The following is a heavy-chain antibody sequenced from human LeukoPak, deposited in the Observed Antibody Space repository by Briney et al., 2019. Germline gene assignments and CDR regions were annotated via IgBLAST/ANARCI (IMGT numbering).Heavy chain of an antibody. CDR3: TTAPPFYYGGNSEGDY. V-gene: IGHV3-15*01. CDR1: GFTFSNAW. J-gene: IGHJ4*02. CDR2: IKSKTDGGTT. Sequence: GSLRLSCAASGFTFSNAWMSWVRQAPGKGLEWVGRIKSKTDGGTTDYAAPVKGRFTISRDDSKNTLYLQMNSLKTEDTAVYYCTTAPPFYYGGNSEGDYWGQGTLVTVSS. D-gene: IGHD4-23*01.